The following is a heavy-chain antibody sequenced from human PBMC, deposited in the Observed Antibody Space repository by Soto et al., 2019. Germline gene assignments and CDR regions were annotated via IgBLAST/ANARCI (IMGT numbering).Heavy chain of an antibody. V-gene: IGHV3-30-3*01. D-gene: IGHD6-19*01. CDR1: GFTFSSFS. J-gene: IGHJ4*02. Sequence: QVQLVESGGGVVQPGRALRLSCAASGFTFSSFSLHWVRQAPGKGLEWLALISYDGSNKYNADSVKGRFTISRDNSNNTLYLQLNSLRPEDTAVYYCARTTTVAGTPEFDYCGQGTLVTVSS. CDR2: ISYDGSNK. CDR3: ARTTTVAGTPEFDY.